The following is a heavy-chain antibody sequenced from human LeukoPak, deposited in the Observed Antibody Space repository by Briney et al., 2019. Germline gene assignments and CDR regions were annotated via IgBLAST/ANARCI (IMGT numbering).Heavy chain of an antibody. D-gene: IGHD2-2*01. Sequence: SETLSLTCAVYGGSFSGYYWSWIRQPPGKGLEWIGEINHSGSTNYNPSLKSRVTISVDTSKNQFSLKLSSVTAADTAVYYCARDCCSSTSCYAGRWFDPWGQGTLVTVSS. J-gene: IGHJ5*02. V-gene: IGHV4-34*01. CDR1: GGSFSGYY. CDR3: ARDCCSSTSCYAGRWFDP. CDR2: INHSGST.